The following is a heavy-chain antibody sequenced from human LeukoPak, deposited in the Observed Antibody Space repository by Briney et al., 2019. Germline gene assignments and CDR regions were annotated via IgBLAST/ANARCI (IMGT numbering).Heavy chain of an antibody. CDR3: ARHHVYSSGWYGWYFDL. CDR2: IYYSGST. CDR1: GGAISRYY. J-gene: IGHJ2*01. Sequence: SETLSLTCTVSGGAISRYYWSWIRQPPGKGLEWIGYIYYSGSTNYNPSLKSRVTISVDTSKNQFSLKLSSVTAADTAVYYCARHHVYSSGWYGWYFDLWGRGTLVTVSS. D-gene: IGHD6-19*01. V-gene: IGHV4-59*08.